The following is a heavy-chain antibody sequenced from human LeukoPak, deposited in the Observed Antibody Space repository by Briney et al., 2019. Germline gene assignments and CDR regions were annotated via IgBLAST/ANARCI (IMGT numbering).Heavy chain of an antibody. CDR1: GGSFSGDY. J-gene: IGHJ3*02. CDR2: INHGGST. V-gene: IGHV4-34*01. CDR3: ARGPYSYDSSGAFDI. D-gene: IGHD3-22*01. Sequence: SETLSLTCAVYGGSFSGDYWSWIRQAPGRGLEWIGEINHGGSTNYNPSLKSRVTISVDTPKNQFSLKLSSVTAADTAVYFCARGPYSYDSSGAFDIWGQGTMVTVSS.